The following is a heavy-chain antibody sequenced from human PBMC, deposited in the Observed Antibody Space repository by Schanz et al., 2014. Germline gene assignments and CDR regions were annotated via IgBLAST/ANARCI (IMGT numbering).Heavy chain of an antibody. CDR1: GFSFSNYW. J-gene: IGHJ3*01. CDR3: ARDEGRDGYNLAFDV. V-gene: IGHV3-74*01. D-gene: IGHD5-12*01. CDR2: INNAGSDT. Sequence: EVQLVESGGGFVQPGGSLRLSCAASGFSFSNYWMHWVRQGPGSGLVWVSHINNAGSDTTYADSVKGRFIISRDSSKNTLFLQMTSLRAEDTAVYFCARDEGRDGYNLAFDVWGQGTLVTVSS.